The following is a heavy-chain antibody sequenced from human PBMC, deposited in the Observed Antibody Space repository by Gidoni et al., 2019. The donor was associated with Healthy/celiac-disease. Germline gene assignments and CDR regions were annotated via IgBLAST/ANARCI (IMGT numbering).Heavy chain of an antibody. D-gene: IGHD3-22*01. CDR2: IYYSGST. Sequence: QVQLQESGPGLVKPSETLSLTCTVSGGSISSYYWSWIRPPPGKGLEWIGYIYYSGSTNYNPSLKSRVTISVDTSKNQFSLKLSSVTAADTAVYYCAREGDSSGYYQYWGQGTLVTVSS. CDR1: GGSISSYY. J-gene: IGHJ4*02. V-gene: IGHV4-59*01. CDR3: AREGDSSGYYQY.